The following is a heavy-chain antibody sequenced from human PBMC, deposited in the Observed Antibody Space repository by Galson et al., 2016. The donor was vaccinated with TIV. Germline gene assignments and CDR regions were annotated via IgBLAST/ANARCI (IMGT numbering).Heavy chain of an antibody. CDR3: ARGFNYGIDFYYGMDV. CDR1: GYPFSAYY. V-gene: IGHV1-2*02. Sequence: SVKVSCKASGYPFSAYYIHWVRQAPGQGLEWMGWINPYSADTNYAQSFQGRVSMTSDTSINTAYMELSRLRPDDTAIFFCARGFNYGIDFYYGMDVWGQGTTVTVSS. J-gene: IGHJ6*02. D-gene: IGHD5-18*01. CDR2: INPYSADT.